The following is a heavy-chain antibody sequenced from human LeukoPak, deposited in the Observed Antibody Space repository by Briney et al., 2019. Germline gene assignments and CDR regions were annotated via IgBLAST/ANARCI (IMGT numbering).Heavy chain of an antibody. CDR2: ISSDGRHK. D-gene: IGHD2-21*01. Sequence: QPGGSLRLSCATSGFTFSNYGMHWVRQAPGKGLEWVADISSDGRHKHYVDSVKGRFTVSRDNSKSTLYLQMDTLGAEDSAIYYCAKEHMEDYYYYMDVWGRGTTVTVSS. J-gene: IGHJ6*03. CDR1: GFTFSNYG. CDR3: AKEHMEDYYYYMDV. V-gene: IGHV3-30*18.